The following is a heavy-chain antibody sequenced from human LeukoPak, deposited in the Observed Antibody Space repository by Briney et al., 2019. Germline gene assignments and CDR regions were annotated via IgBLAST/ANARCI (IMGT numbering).Heavy chain of an antibody. CDR1: GFTFSSYW. Sequence: GGSLRLSCAASGFTFSSYWMHWVRQAPGKGLVWVSRINSDGSSTSYADSVKGRFTISRDSSENTLYLQTNSLRVEDTAVYYCARVGYYSSGPFSYFDYWGQGTLVTVSS. V-gene: IGHV3-74*01. CDR3: ARVGYYSSGPFSYFDY. J-gene: IGHJ4*02. D-gene: IGHD3-10*01. CDR2: INSDGSST.